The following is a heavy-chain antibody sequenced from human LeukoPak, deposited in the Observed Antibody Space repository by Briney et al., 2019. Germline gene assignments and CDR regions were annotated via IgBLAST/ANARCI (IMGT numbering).Heavy chain of an antibody. D-gene: IGHD1-26*01. V-gene: IGHV4-59*12. J-gene: IGHJ1*01. CDR3: ARDYRLTQIQY. Sequence: SETLSLTCIISGGSISSYYWTWIRQPPGKGLEWIGYIYYRGSTNYNPSLKSRVTISIDTSRKQFSLRLSSVTAADTAVYYCARDYRLTQIQYWGQGTLVTVSS. CDR1: GGSISSYY. CDR2: IYYRGST.